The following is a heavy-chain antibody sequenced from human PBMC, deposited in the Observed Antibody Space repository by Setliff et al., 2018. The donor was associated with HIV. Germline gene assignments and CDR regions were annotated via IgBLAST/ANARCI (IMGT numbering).Heavy chain of an antibody. CDR2: IHSGGST. J-gene: IGHJ4*02. CDR1: GFTVSSDY. D-gene: IGHD4-17*01. V-gene: IGHV3-66*01. Sequence: QSGGSLRLSCAASGFTVSSDYMNWVRQAPGKGLEWVSVIHSGGSTFYADSVKGRFTISRDNSKNTVYLQMNSLRAEDTAVYYCARAPAVTTSLFFDYWGQGTLVTVSS. CDR3: ARAPAVTTSLFFDY.